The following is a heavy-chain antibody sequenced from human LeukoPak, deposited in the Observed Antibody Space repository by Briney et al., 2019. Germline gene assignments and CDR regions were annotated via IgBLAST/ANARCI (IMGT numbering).Heavy chain of an antibody. CDR1: GLTVSSNY. Sequence: QTGGSLRLSCAAAGLTVSSNYMSWVRQAPGKGLEWVSVIFSGGSTYYADSVKGRFTISRDNSENTLYLQMNSLRAEDTAVYYCARGGGNSEFDYWGQGTLVTVSS. D-gene: IGHD4-23*01. CDR3: ARGGGNSEFDY. CDR2: IFSGGST. V-gene: IGHV3-53*01. J-gene: IGHJ4*02.